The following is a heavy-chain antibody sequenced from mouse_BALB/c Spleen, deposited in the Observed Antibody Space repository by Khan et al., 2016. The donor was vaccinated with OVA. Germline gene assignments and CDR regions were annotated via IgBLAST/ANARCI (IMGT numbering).Heavy chain of an antibody. CDR3: ARRSV. CDR2: IHYSGST. Sequence: VQLKESGPGLVKPSQSLTLTCTVTGYSITSDYAWNWILQFPGSKLEWMGYIHYSGSTSYNPSLKSRISITRDTSKNQFFLQLNSVTTEDTATYYCARRSVWGAGTTVTVSS. V-gene: IGHV3-2*02. CDR1: GYSITSDYA. J-gene: IGHJ1*01.